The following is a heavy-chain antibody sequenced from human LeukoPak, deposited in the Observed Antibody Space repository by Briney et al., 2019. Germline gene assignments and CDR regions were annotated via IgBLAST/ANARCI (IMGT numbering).Heavy chain of an antibody. Sequence: GGSLRLPCAASGFTFSSYWMHWVRQAPGKGLVWVSRINSDGSSTSYADSVKGRFTISRDNAKNTLYLQMNSLRAEDTAVYYCARVLSTYYDFWSGPIDAFDIWGQGTMVTVSS. J-gene: IGHJ3*02. D-gene: IGHD3-3*01. CDR2: INSDGSST. CDR3: ARVLSTYYDFWSGPIDAFDI. V-gene: IGHV3-74*01. CDR1: GFTFSSYW.